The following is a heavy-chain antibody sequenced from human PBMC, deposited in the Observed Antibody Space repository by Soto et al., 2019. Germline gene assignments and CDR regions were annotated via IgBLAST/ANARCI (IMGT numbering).Heavy chain of an antibody. J-gene: IGHJ4*02. V-gene: IGHV4-34*01. CDR1: GGSFSGYY. Sequence: SETLSLTCAVYGGSFSGYYWSWIRQPPGKGLEWIGEINHSGSTNYNPSLKSRGTISVDTSKNQFSLKLSSVTAADTAVYYCALTNYYGSGSTHHDYWGQGTLVTVSS. D-gene: IGHD3-10*01. CDR3: ALTNYYGSGSTHHDY. CDR2: INHSGST.